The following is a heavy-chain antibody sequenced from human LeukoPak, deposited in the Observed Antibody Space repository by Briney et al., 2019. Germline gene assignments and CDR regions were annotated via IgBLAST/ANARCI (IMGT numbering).Heavy chain of an antibody. Sequence: GGSLRLSCAASGFTVSSNYMSWVRQAPGKGLEWVSVIYSGGSTYYADSVKGRFTISRDNSKNTLSLRMNSLRAEDTAVYYCAKDRDLNFDYWGQGTLVTVSS. CDR2: IYSGGST. CDR1: GFTVSSNY. D-gene: IGHD3-10*01. J-gene: IGHJ4*02. V-gene: IGHV3-53*05. CDR3: AKDRDLNFDY.